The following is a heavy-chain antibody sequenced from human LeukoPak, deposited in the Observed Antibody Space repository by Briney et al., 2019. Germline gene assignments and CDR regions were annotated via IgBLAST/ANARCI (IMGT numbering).Heavy chain of an antibody. D-gene: IGHD6-13*01. CDR3: ARGRGGSSWYSYYYYYYMDV. CDR2: INHSGST. CDR1: GGSISSYY. Sequence: PSETLSLTCTVSGGSISSYYWSWIRQPPGKGLEWIGEINHSGSTNYNPSLKSRVTISVDTSKNQFSLKLSSVTAADTAVYYCARGRGGSSWYSYYYYYYMDVWGKGTTVTVSS. J-gene: IGHJ6*03. V-gene: IGHV4-34*01.